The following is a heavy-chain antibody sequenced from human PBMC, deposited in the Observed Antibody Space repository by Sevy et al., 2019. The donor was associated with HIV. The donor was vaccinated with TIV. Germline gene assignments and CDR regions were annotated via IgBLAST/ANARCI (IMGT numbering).Heavy chain of an antibody. D-gene: IGHD2-2*01. J-gene: IGHJ6*03. V-gene: IGHV3-11*04. CDR2: ISTSGSSI. Sequence: GGSLRLSCAASGFAFSDYYMTWIRQAPGKGLEWVSSISTSGSSIWYLDSVRGRFTISRDNARNSLSLQMNSLRADDTAVYYCARENRDYCGTTNCFGDYYYYYVDVWGKGTTVTVSS. CDR1: GFAFSDYY. CDR3: ARENRDYCGTTNCFGDYYYYYVDV.